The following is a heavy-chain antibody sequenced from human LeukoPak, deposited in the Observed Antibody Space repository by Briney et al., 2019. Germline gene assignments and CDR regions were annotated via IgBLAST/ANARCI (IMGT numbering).Heavy chain of an antibody. CDR3: AKVDTAMVTLAC. Sequence: GGSLRLSCAASGFTFSSYAMSWVRQAPGKGLEWVSAISGSGGSSYYADSVKGRFTISRDNSKNTLYLQMNSLRAEDTAVYYCAKVDTAMVTLACWGQGTLVTVSS. J-gene: IGHJ4*02. CDR2: ISGSGGSS. CDR1: GFTFSSYA. V-gene: IGHV3-23*01. D-gene: IGHD5-18*01.